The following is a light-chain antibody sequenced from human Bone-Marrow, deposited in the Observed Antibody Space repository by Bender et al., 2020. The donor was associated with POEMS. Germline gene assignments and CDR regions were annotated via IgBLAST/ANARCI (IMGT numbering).Light chain of an antibody. CDR1: SSDIGTHNR. CDR3: SARTRTNTWL. J-gene: IGLJ3*02. CDR2: EVT. V-gene: IGLV2-18*02. Sequence: QSALTQPPSVSASPGQSVTISCTGTSSDIGTHNRVSWYHQPPGTAPQLIIYEVTHRPSGVPDRFSGSSSGNTASLTISRLQAEDEADYYCSARTRTNTWLFGGGTKLTVL.